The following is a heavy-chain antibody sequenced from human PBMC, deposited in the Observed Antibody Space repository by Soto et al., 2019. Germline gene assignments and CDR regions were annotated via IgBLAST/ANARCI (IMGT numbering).Heavy chain of an antibody. J-gene: IGHJ4*02. CDR1: GYTFTSYD. CDR3: ARTRAYSYGYSDY. D-gene: IGHD5-18*01. Sequence: QVQLVQSGAEVKKPGASVKVSCKASGYTFTSYDLYWVRQAPGQGLEWMGWMNPNSVNTGYAQKFQGRVTMTTNTSISTAYLEQISLRSEDTAVYYCARTRAYSYGYSDYWGQGTLVTVSS. CDR2: MNPNSVNT. V-gene: IGHV1-8*01.